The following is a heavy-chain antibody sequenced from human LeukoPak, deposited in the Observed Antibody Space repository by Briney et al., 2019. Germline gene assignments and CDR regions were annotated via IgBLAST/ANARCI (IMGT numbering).Heavy chain of an antibody. CDR2: IYYSGST. CDR3: ARADHYYYYGMDV. Sequence: SETLSLTCTVSGGSISSGGYYWSWILQHPGKGLEWIGYIYYSGSTYYNPSLKSRVTISVDTSKNQFSLKLSSVTAADTAVYYCARADHYYYYGMDVWGQGTTVTVSS. J-gene: IGHJ6*02. CDR1: GGSISSGGYY. V-gene: IGHV4-31*03.